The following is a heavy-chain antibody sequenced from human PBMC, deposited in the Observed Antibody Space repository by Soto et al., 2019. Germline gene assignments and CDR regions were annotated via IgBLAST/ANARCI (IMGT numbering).Heavy chain of an antibody. V-gene: IGHV4-34*01. J-gene: IGHJ4*02. CDR3: ARHGNYDILTGYWDYVDY. Sequence: PSETLSLTCAVYGGSFSGYYWTWIRQPPGTGLEWIGEINHSGSTNYNPSLKSRVTISVDTSKNQFSLKLSSVTAADTAVYFCARHGNYDILTGYWDYVDYWGQGALVTVS. CDR1: GGSFSGYY. D-gene: IGHD3-9*01. CDR2: INHSGST.